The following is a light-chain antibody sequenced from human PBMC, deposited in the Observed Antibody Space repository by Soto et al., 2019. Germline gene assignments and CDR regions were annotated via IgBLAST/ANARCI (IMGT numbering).Light chain of an antibody. J-gene: IGLJ2*01. CDR3: SSYAGNNNLL. V-gene: IGLV2-8*01. CDR1: SSDVGAYNY. CDR2: EIT. Sequence: QSVLTQPPSASGSPGQSITISCTGTSSDVGAYNYVSWYQQHPGKAPKLIIYEITKRPSGVPDRFSGSRSGNTASLTVSGLLPEDEADYFCSSYAGNNNLLFGGGTKLTVL.